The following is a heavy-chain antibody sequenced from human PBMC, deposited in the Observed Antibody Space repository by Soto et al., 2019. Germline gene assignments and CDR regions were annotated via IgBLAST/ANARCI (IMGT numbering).Heavy chain of an antibody. CDR2: IWYDGSNK. D-gene: IGHD6-13*01. CDR1: GFTFSNHA. J-gene: IGHJ6*02. V-gene: IGHV3-33*01. Sequence: QVQLVESGGGVVQPGTSLRLSCTTSGFTFSNHAMHWDRQAPGKGLEWVAQIWYDGSNKYYADSVKGRFTISRDNSRNMVYVQMNSLRVEDTAVYYCARDGQQLAPYALDVWGQGTSVTVSS. CDR3: ARDGQQLAPYALDV.